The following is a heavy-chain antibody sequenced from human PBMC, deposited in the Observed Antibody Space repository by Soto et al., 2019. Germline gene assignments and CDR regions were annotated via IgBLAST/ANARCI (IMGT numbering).Heavy chain of an antibody. D-gene: IGHD2-15*01. J-gene: IGHJ5*02. V-gene: IGHV4-39*01. CDR3: ARFGYCSGGSCYPLDYNWFDP. Sequence: QLQLQESGPGLVKPSETLSLTCTVSGGSISSSSYYWGWIRQPPGKGLEWIGSIYYSGSTYYNPSLKSRVTISVDTSKNQFSLKLSSVTAADTAVYYCARFGYCSGGSCYPLDYNWFDPWGQGTLVTVSS. CDR1: GGSISSSSYY. CDR2: IYYSGST.